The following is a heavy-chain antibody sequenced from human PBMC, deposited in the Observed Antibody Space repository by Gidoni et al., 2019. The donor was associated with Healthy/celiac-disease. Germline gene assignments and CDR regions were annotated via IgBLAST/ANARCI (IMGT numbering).Heavy chain of an antibody. V-gene: IGHV3-64D*06. CDR3: VKGAVGATKKNIKSLDY. D-gene: IGHD1-26*01. CDR1: GFTFSSYA. Sequence: EVQLVESGGGLVQPGGSLSLSCSASGFTFSSYAMHWVRQAPGKGLEYVSAISSNGGSTYYADSVKGRFTISRDNSKNTLYLQMSSLRAEDTAVYYCVKGAVGATKKNIKSLDYWGQGTLVTVSS. CDR2: ISSNGGST. J-gene: IGHJ4*02.